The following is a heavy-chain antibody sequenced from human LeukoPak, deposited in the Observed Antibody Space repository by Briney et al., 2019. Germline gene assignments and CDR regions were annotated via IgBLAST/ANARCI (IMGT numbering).Heavy chain of an antibody. Sequence: PGGSLRLSCAASGFTFSSYAMHWVRQAPGKGLEWVAVISYDGSNKYYADSVKGRFTISRDNSKNTLYLQMNSLRAEDTAVYYRAREYCSGGSCYSYYYYYGMDVWGQGTTVTVSS. J-gene: IGHJ6*02. CDR3: AREYCSGGSCYSYYYYYGMDV. V-gene: IGHV3-30*04. CDR1: GFTFSSYA. CDR2: ISYDGSNK. D-gene: IGHD2-15*01.